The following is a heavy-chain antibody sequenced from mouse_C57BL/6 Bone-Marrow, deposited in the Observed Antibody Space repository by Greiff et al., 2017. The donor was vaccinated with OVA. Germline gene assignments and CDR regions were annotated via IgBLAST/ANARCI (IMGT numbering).Heavy chain of an antibody. J-gene: IGHJ2*01. CDR1: GYTFTSYW. V-gene: IGHV1-7*01. CDR2: INPSSGYT. Sequence: VQLQESGAELAKPGASVKLSCKASGYTFTSYWMHWVKQRPGQGLEWIGYINPSSGYTKYNQKFKDKATLTADKYSSTAYMQLSSLTYEDSAVYYCARALLLRPGLYFDYWGQGTTLTVSS. CDR3: ARALLLRPGLYFDY. D-gene: IGHD1-1*01.